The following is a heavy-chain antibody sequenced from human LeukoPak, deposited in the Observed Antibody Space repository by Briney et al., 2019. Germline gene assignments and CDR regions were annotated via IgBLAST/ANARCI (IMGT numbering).Heavy chain of an antibody. CDR3: ARAQGYDSSGSSN. Sequence: ASVKVSCKTSGYTFSGYGISWVRQAPGQGLEWMGWISPYTGNTNYGRNFQGRVTMTTDTSTSTAYMELRSLRSDDTAVYYCARAQGYDSSGSSNWGQGTLVTVSS. J-gene: IGHJ4*02. CDR1: GYTFSGYG. V-gene: IGHV1-18*01. D-gene: IGHD3-22*01. CDR2: ISPYTGNT.